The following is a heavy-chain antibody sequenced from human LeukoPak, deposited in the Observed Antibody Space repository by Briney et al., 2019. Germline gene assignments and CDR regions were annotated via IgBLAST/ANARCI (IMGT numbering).Heavy chain of an antibody. D-gene: IGHD1-26*01. J-gene: IGHJ6*03. CDR3: AREATQYYYMDV. Sequence: PGGSLGLSCAASGFTFSDYYMSWIRQAPGKGLEWVSYISSSGSTIYYADSVKGRFTISRDNAKNSLYLQMNSLRAEDTAVYYCAREATQYYYMDVWGKGTTVTVSS. V-gene: IGHV3-11*01. CDR2: ISSSGSTI. CDR1: GFTFSDYY.